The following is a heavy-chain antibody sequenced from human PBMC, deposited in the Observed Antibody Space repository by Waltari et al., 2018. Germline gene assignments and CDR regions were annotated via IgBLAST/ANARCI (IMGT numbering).Heavy chain of an antibody. CDR1: GYTLTEVS. D-gene: IGHD1-26*01. Sequence: QVQLVQSGAEVKKPGASVKVYCKVSGYTLTEVSMHWVRQAPGKGLEWMGGFYPADGEATYAPESRGRVTMTGDTSTDTASMELSSLRPEDTAVYYCATVIVGATDFDYWGQGTLVTVSS. V-gene: IGHV1-24*01. CDR2: FYPADGEA. CDR3: ATVIVGATDFDY. J-gene: IGHJ4*02.